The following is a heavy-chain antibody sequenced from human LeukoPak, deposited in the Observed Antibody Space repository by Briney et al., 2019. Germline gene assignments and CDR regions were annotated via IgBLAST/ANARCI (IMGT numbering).Heavy chain of an antibody. J-gene: IGHJ4*02. D-gene: IGHD1-1*01. CDR2: MDPSGSQK. V-gene: IGHV3-7*01. Sequence: GGSLRLSCAASGFTFNRSWMNWVRQAPGKGLEWVANMDPSGSQKNYADSVKGRFTISTDNSKTSLYLEMNSLRAEDTAMYYCAIWTSVNYWGQGTLVTVSS. CDR3: AIWTSVNY. CDR1: GFTFNRSW.